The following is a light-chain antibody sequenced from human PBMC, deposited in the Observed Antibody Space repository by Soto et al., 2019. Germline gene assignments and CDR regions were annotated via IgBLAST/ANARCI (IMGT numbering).Light chain of an antibody. CDR1: QSVSRSN. V-gene: IGKV3-20*01. CDR3: QHYNTSLT. J-gene: IGKJ4*01. CDR2: GSS. Sequence: EIVLTQSPGTLSLSPGERATLSCRASQSVSRSNFAWYQQKPGQAPRLLIYGSSSRATGLPDWFSGAGSGTDFTLSINRLEPEDFADYYCQHYNTSLTFGGGTKVELK.